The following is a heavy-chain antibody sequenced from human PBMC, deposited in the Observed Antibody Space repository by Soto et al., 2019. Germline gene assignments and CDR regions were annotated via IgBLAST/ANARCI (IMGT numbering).Heavy chain of an antibody. D-gene: IGHD2-15*01. CDR1: GFTFSSYS. V-gene: IGHV3-21*01. J-gene: IGHJ4*02. Sequence: GGSLRLSCAASGFTFSSYSMNWVRQAPGKGLEWVSSISSSSSYIYYADSEKGRFTISRDNAKNSLYLQMNSLRAEDTAVYYCASQYCSGGSCYLTGATQQDYWGQGTLVTVSS. CDR3: ASQYCSGGSCYLTGATQQDY. CDR2: ISSSSSYI.